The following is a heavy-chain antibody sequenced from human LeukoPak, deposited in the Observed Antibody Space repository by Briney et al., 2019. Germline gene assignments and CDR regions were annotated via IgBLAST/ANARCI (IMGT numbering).Heavy chain of an antibody. V-gene: IGHV3-33*01. Sequence: AGGSLRLSCAASRFTFSSYGMHWVRQAPGKGLEWVAVIWYDGSNKYYADSVKGRFTISRDNSKNTLYLQMNSLRAEDTAVYFCARGGLSIMGYWGQGTLVTVSS. J-gene: IGHJ4*02. CDR2: IWYDGSNK. CDR3: ARGGLSIMGY. D-gene: IGHD2/OR15-2a*01. CDR1: RFTFSSYG.